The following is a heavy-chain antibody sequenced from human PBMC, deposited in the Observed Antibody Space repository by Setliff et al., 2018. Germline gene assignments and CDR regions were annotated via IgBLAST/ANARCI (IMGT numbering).Heavy chain of an antibody. V-gene: IGHV4-59*11. J-gene: IGHJ4*02. CDR3: ARDRSYYASGSFTKWFDY. D-gene: IGHD3-10*01. CDR1: GGSISSHY. CDR2: IYFSGST. Sequence: SETLSLTCTVSGGSISSHYWSWIRQPPGKGLEWIGYIYFSGSTYYNPSLKSRVTISADTSKNQFSLKLSSVTAADTAIYYCARDRSYYASGSFTKWFDYWGQGTLVTVSS.